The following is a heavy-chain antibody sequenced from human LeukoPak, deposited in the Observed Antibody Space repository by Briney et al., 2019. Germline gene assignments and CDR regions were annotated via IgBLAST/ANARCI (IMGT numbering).Heavy chain of an antibody. J-gene: IGHJ4*02. CDR1: GFTFSSYG. V-gene: IGHV3-30*18. CDR3: AKKASWGSGWVDY. CDR2: ISYDGSNK. Sequence: GGSLRLSCAASGFTFSSYGMHWVRQAPGKGLEWVAVISYDGSNKYYADSVKGRFTISRDNSKNTLYLQMNSLRAEDTAVYYCAKKASWGSGWVDYWGQGTLVTVSS. D-gene: IGHD6-19*01.